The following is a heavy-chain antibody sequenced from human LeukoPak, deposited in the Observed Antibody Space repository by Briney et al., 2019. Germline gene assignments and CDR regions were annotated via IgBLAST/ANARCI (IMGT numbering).Heavy chain of an antibody. V-gene: IGHV5-51*01. CDR3: ARQTAMGRSGGY. CDR2: IDPGDSET. J-gene: IGHJ4*02. D-gene: IGHD5-18*01. CDR1: GYSFTSYW. Sequence: GESLKISCKASGYSFTSYWIGWVRQVPGKGLEWMGIIDPGDSETRYTPSFQGQVTISVDKSLTTAYLQWNSLKASDTAMYYCARQTAMGRSGGYWGQGTLVTVSS.